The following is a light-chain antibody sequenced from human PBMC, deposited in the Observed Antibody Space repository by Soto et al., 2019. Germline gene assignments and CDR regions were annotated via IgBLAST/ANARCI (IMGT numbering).Light chain of an antibody. Sequence: DIQMTQSPSSLSASVGDRVAITCRASQGISNYLAWYQQKPGKVPHLLFYAASTLQSWVPSRFSGGGSGTDFPLTISILQPEDVATYYRQKYGCPPFTFGPGTKVEIK. CDR3: QKYGCPPFT. J-gene: IGKJ3*01. CDR2: AAS. V-gene: IGKV1-27*01. CDR1: QGISNY.